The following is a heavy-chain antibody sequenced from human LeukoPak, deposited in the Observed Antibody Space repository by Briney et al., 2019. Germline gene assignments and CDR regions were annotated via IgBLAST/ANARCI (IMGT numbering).Heavy chain of an antibody. D-gene: IGHD3-9*01. Sequence: GGSLRLSCAASGFTVSSNYMSWVRQAPGKGLEWVSVIYSGGSTYYADSVNSRCTISRDNSKNTLYLQMNSLRAEDTAVYYCAREDILTGFDYWGQGTLVTVSS. CDR1: GFTVSSNY. CDR2: IYSGGST. V-gene: IGHV3-53*01. J-gene: IGHJ4*02. CDR3: AREDILTGFDY.